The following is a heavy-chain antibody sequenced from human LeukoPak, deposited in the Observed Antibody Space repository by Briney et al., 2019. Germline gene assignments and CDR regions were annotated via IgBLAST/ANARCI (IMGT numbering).Heavy chain of an antibody. CDR2: IYYSGST. J-gene: IGHJ3*01. V-gene: IGHV4-59*01. CDR3: ARDPEYGSGSSTV. D-gene: IGHD3-10*01. Sequence: SETLSLTCTVSGGSISSYYWSWLRQPPGKGLEWIGYIYYSGSTNYNPSLKSRVTISVDTSKNQFSLKLRSVTAADTAVYYCARDPEYGSGSSTVWGQGTMVTVSS. CDR1: GGSISSYY.